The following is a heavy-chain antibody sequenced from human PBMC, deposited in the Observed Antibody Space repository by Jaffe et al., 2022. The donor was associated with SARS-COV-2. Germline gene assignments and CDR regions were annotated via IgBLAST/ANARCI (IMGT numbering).Heavy chain of an antibody. V-gene: IGHV3-7*01. CDR3: ARDWGILTGYLGLMDY. CDR2: IEPDGSEK. D-gene: IGHD3-9*01. CDR1: GFTFSNYW. Sequence: EVQLVESGGGLVQPGGSLRLSCAASGFTFSNYWMSWVRQAPGKGLEWVANIEPDGSEKNYVDSVKGRFTISRDNAENSLYLQMNSLRAEDTAVYYCARDWGILTGYLGLMDYWGQGTLVTVSS. J-gene: IGHJ4*02.